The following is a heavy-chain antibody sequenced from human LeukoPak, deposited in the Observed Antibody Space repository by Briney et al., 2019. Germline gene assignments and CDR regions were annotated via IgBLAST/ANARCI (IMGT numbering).Heavy chain of an antibody. CDR3: AKDSGYGGYYYYYGMDV. CDR1: GFTFDDYA. Sequence: GGSLRLSCAASGFTFDDYAMHWVRQAPGKGLEWVSGISWNSGSIGYADSVKGRFTISRDNAKNSLYLQMNSLRAEDTALYYCAKDSGYGGYYYYYGMDVWGQGTTVTVSS. CDR2: ISWNSGSI. V-gene: IGHV3-9*01. D-gene: IGHD5-12*01. J-gene: IGHJ6*02.